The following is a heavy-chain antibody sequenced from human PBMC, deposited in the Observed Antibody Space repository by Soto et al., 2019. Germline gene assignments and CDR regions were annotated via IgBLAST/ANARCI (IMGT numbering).Heavy chain of an antibody. D-gene: IGHD2-2*01. CDR1: GYTFTSYA. Sequence: ASVKVSCKASGYTFTSYAMHWVRQAPGQRLEWMGWINAGNGNTKYSQKFQGRVTITRDTSASTAYMELSTQRSEDTAVYYCARGRYCSSTSCWSYYYYGMDVWGQGTTVTVS. CDR3: ARGRYCSSTSCWSYYYYGMDV. CDR2: INAGNGNT. J-gene: IGHJ6*02. V-gene: IGHV1-3*01.